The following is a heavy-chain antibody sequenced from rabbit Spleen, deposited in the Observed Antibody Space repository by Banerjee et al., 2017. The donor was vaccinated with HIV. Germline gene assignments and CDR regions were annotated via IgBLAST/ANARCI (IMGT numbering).Heavy chain of an antibody. CDR2: IDTNDGDT. CDR3: ARDLTGVIGWNFGW. V-gene: IGHV1S45*01. J-gene: IGHJ3*01. D-gene: IGHD4-1*01. CDR1: GFSFSSNW. Sequence: QEQLVESGGGLVKPEGALTLTCTVSGFSFSSNWICWVRQAPGKGLEWIACIDTNDGDTDYASWPKGRFTFSKTSPTTVTLQVTSPTAADTATYFCARDLTGVIGWNFGWWGQGTLVTVS.